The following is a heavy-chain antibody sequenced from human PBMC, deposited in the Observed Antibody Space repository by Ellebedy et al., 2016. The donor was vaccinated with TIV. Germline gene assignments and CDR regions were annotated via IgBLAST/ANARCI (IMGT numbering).Heavy chain of an antibody. CDR2: INHIGST. Sequence: MPSETLSLTCAVYGGSFSGYYWSWTRPLPGKGLEWIGAINHIGSTNYNPSLKSRVTISVDTSKNQFSLKMSSVTAAHTAVYYCARFSGRGGSGRDAQPSLDYWGQGTLVTVSS. CDR1: GGSFSGYY. D-gene: IGHD1-26*01. V-gene: IGHV4-34*01. J-gene: IGHJ4*02. CDR3: ARFSGRGGSGRDAQPSLDY.